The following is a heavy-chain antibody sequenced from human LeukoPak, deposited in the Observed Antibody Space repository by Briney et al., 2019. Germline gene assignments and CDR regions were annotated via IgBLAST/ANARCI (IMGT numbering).Heavy chain of an antibody. J-gene: IGHJ6*04. V-gene: IGHV1-69*13. D-gene: IGHD6-13*01. CDR3: ARREVKAAPDDYYYYGMDV. Sequence: ASVKVSCKASGGTFSSYAISWVRQVPGQGLEWMGGIIPIFGTANYAQKFQGRVTITADESTSTAYMELSSLRSEDTAVYYCARREVKAAPDDYYYYGMDVWGKGTTVTVSS. CDR1: GGTFSSYA. CDR2: IIPIFGTA.